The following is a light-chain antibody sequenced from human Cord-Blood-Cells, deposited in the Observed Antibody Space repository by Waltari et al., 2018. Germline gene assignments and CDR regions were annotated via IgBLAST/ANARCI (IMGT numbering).Light chain of an antibody. V-gene: IGLV1-47*01. Sequence: QSVLPQPPSASGTPGQRVTISCSGSSSNIGSNYVYWYPQLPGTAPKLRIYRNNPRPSGVPARFSGSKSGTSASLAISGLRSEDEADYYCAAWDDSLSGWVFGGGTKLTVL. J-gene: IGLJ3*02. CDR3: AAWDDSLSGWV. CDR1: SSNIGSNY. CDR2: RNN.